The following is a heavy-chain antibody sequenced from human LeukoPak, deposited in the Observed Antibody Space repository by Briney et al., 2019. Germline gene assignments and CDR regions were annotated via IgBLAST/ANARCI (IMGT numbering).Heavy chain of an antibody. V-gene: IGHV3-7*03. CDR3: VREDTPATANY. CDR2: IKQDGSEK. Sequence: HPGGSLRLSCAASGFTFSNYWMNWVRQAPGKGLEWVANIKQDGSEKYYVDSVKGRFTISRDNAKNSLYLQMNSLRAEDTAVYYCVREDTPATANYWGQGTLVTISS. J-gene: IGHJ4*02. CDR1: GFTFSNYW. D-gene: IGHD2-21*02.